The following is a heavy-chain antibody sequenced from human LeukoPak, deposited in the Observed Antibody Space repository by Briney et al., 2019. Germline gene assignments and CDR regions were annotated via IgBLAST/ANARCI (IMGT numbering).Heavy chain of an antibody. J-gene: IGHJ4*02. D-gene: IGHD5-24*01. CDR2: TYYRSKWNN. CDR3: ARGDQSFDY. V-gene: IGHV6-1*01. Sequence: SQTLSLTCAISGDSVSSKSAWNWIRQSPSRGLEWLGRTYYRSKWNNNYAVSVKSRITINPDTSKNQFSLQLYSVTAEDTAVYYCARGDQSFDYWGRGTLVTVSS. CDR1: GDSVSSKSA.